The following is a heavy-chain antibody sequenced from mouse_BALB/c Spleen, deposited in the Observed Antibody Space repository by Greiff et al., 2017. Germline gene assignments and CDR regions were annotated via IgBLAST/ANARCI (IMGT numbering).Heavy chain of an antibody. Sequence: QVQLKESGPGLVAPSQSLSITCTVSGFSLTSYDISWIRQPPGKGLEWLGVIWTGGGTNYNSAFMSRLSISKDNSKSQVFLKMNSLQTDDTAIYYCVRDLIYFDYWGQGTTLTVSS. CDR2: IWTGGGT. V-gene: IGHV2-9-2*01. CDR1: GFSLTSYD. J-gene: IGHJ2*01. CDR3: VRDLIYFDY.